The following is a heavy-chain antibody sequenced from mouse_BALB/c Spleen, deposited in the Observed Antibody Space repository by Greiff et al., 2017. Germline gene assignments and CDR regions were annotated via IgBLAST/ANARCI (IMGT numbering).Heavy chain of an antibody. CDR3: ARDYYGYWYFDV. CDR1: GYSITSCYY. J-gene: IGHJ1*01. CDR2: ISYDGSN. V-gene: IGHV3-6*02. Sequence: EVQLQQSGPGLVKPSQSLSLTCSVTGYSITSCYYWNWIRQFPGNKLEWMGYISYDGSNNYNPSLKNRIPITRDTSKNQFFLKLNSVTTEDTATYYCARDYYGYWYFDVWGAGTTVTVSS. D-gene: IGHD1-1*01.